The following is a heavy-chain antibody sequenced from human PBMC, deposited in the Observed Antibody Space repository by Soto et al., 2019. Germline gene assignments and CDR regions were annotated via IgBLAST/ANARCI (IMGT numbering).Heavy chain of an antibody. J-gene: IGHJ5*02. V-gene: IGHV1-18*01. CDR3: ARDRYGDYDIGWFDP. CDR2: ISAYNGNT. Sequence: ASVKVSCKASGYTFTSYGISWVRQAPGQGLEWMGWISAYNGNTNYAQKLQGRVTMTTDTSTSTAYMELRGLRSDDTAVYYCARDRYGDYDIGWFDPWGQGTLVTVSS. D-gene: IGHD4-17*01. CDR1: GYTFTSYG.